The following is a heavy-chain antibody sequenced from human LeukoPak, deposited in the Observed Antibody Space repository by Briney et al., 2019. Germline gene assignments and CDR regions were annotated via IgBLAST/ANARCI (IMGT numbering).Heavy chain of an antibody. CDR2: INPSGGRT. CDR1: GYTFTCYY. J-gene: IGHJ4*02. Sequence: ASVKVSCKASGYTFTCYYMHWVRQAPGQGLEWMGVINPSGGRTSYAQKVQGRVTMTRDMSTSTVYMELSSLRSEDTAVYYCARASGLLWFGGIDYWGQGTRVTVSS. V-gene: IGHV1-46*01. CDR3: ARASGLLWFGGIDY. D-gene: IGHD3-10*01.